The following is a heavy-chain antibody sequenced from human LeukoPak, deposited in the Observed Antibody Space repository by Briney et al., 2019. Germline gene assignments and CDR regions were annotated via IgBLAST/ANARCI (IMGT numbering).Heavy chain of an antibody. J-gene: IGHJ5*02. CDR1: GFTFSSYG. D-gene: IGHD3-3*01. CDR2: ISYDGSNK. V-gene: IGHV3-30*18. CDR3: AKPMADFWSGYSRAGFDP. Sequence: GGSLRLSCAASGFTFSSYGMHWVRQAPGKGLEWVAVISYDGSNKYYADSVKGRFTISRDNSKNTLYLQMNSLRAEDTAVYYCAKPMADFWSGYSRAGFDPWGQGTLVTVSS.